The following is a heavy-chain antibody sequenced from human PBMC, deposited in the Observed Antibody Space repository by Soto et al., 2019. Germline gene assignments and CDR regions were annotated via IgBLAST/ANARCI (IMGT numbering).Heavy chain of an antibody. Sequence: PSETLSLTCAVYGGSFSGYYWSWIRQPPGKGLEWIGEINYSGSTNYNPSLKSRVTISVDTSKNQFPLKLSSVTAADTAVYYCARGGKEQPGPFDYWGQGTLVTV. CDR1: GGSFSGYY. J-gene: IGHJ4*02. V-gene: IGHV4-34*01. D-gene: IGHD6-13*01. CDR2: INYSGST. CDR3: ARGGKEQPGPFDY.